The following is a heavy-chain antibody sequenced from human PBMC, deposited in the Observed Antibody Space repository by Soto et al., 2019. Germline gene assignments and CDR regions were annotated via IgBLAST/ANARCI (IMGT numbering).Heavy chain of an antibody. CDR3: AREKATPWYYYYGMDV. D-gene: IGHD2-15*01. CDR1: GGSVSSGSYY. CDR2: IYYSGST. Sequence: SETLSLTCSVSGGSVSSGSYYWSWIRHPPGKGLEWIGYIYYSGSTNYNPSLKSRVTISVDTSKNQFSLKLSSVTAADTAVYYCAREKATPWYYYYGMDVWGQGTTVTVSS. V-gene: IGHV4-61*01. J-gene: IGHJ6*02.